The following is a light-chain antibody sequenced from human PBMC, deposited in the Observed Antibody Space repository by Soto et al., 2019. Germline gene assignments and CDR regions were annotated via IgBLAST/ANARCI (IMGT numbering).Light chain of an antibody. J-gene: IGKJ5*01. Sequence: DIQITQSPSSLSASVGDRVTITCRASHPISNYLNWYQHRPGKAPKLLIYGASTLQSGVPSRFSGSESGTDFTLTITSLQPEDCETYDCQQTYATTITFGQGTRLEIK. CDR2: GAS. V-gene: IGKV1-39*01. CDR1: HPISNY. CDR3: QQTYATTIT.